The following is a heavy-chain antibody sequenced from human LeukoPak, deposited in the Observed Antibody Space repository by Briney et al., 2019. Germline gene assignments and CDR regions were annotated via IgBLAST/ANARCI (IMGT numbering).Heavy chain of an antibody. CDR1: GGSIRSYY. CDR2: VSYSGST. D-gene: IGHD2-15*01. J-gene: IGHJ6*03. Sequence: PSETLSLTCTVSGGSIRSYYWSWVRQPPGKGLEWIGYVSYSGSTDYNPSLKSRVTISVDTSKNQFSLKLSSVTAADTAVYYCARCSSGTSRYCSGGSCYPRVYYYYMDVWGKGTTVTVSS. CDR3: ARCSSGTSRYCSGGSCYPRVYYYYMDV. V-gene: IGHV4-59*01.